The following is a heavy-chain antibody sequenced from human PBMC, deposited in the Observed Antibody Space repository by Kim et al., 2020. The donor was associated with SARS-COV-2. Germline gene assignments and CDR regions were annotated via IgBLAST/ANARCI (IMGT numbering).Heavy chain of an antibody. CDR2: INTNTGNP. J-gene: IGHJ6*02. Sequence: ASVKVSCKASGYTFTSYAMNWVRQAPGQGLEWMGWINTNTGNPTYAQGFTGRFVFSLDTSVSTAYLQISSLKAEDTAVYYCAGSVYDSSGPPLYYYYYGMDVWGQGTTVTVSS. CDR1: GYTFTSYA. V-gene: IGHV7-4-1*02. D-gene: IGHD3-22*01. CDR3: AGSVYDSSGPPLYYYYYGMDV.